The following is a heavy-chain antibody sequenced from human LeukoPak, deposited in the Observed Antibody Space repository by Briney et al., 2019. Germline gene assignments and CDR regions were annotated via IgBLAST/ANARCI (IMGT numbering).Heavy chain of an antibody. V-gene: IGHV3-30*18. D-gene: IGHD3-22*01. CDR2: ILYDGRNK. J-gene: IGHJ4*02. CDR3: AKVINSGYYYYFDY. Sequence: GRFLRLSCAASGFTFSNFAIHWVRQAPGKGLEWVAVILYDGRNKYYGDSVEGRFTISRDNSKNTVYLEMNSLRAEDTAVYYCAKVINSGYYYYFDYWGQGTLVTVSS. CDR1: GFTFSNFA.